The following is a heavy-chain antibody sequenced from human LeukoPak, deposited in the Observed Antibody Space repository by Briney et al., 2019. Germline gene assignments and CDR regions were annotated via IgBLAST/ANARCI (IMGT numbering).Heavy chain of an antibody. D-gene: IGHD6-13*01. CDR2: TYYTGST. CDR3: ARLGAAPGPPHYFYYGMDV. CDR1: GGSISSRSYY. V-gene: IGHV4-39*01. Sequence: SETLSLTCSVSGGSISSRSYYWGWVRQPPGKGLEWIGSTYYTGSTYDNPSLRSRVSISGDTSKTQVSLRVNSVTAADTAVCYCARLGAAPGPPHYFYYGMDVWGQGTTVTVS. J-gene: IGHJ6*02.